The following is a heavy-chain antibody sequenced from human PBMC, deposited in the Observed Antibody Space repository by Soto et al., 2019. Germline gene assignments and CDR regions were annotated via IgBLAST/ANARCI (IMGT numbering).Heavy chain of an antibody. CDR2: INHSGST. V-gene: IGHV4-34*01. CDR3: ARAYYDFWSGYLRSVYDMDV. D-gene: IGHD3-3*01. Sequence: SETLSLTCAVYGGSFSGYYWSWIRQPPGKGLEWIGEINHSGSTNSNPSPKSRVTISLDTSKNQFSLKLSSVTAADTAVYYCARAYYDFWSGYLRSVYDMDVWGQGTTVTVSS. CDR1: GGSFSGYY. J-gene: IGHJ6*02.